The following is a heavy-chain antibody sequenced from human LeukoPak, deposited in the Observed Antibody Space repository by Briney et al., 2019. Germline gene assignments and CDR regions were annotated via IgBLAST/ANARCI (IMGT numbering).Heavy chain of an antibody. CDR2: MSSSSSYI. J-gene: IGHJ4*02. V-gene: IGHV3-21*04. CDR1: GFTFSRNN. Sequence: GGSLRLSCAASGFTFSRNNMNWVRQAPGKGLEWVSSMSSSSSYIYYADSVKGRFTISRDNAKNSLNLQMNSLRAEDTALYYCAKDMAAYYYASGNIDYWGQGTLVTVSS. D-gene: IGHD3-10*01. CDR3: AKDMAAYYYASGNIDY.